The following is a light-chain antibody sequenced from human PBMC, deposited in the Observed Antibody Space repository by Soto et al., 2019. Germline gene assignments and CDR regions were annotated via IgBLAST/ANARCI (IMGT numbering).Light chain of an antibody. Sequence: QSALTQPASASGSPGQSVTISCSGSSSDVGAYNYVSWYQRHPGKAPKLMIYDVTNRPSGVSNRFSGSKSGDTASLTISGLQAEDEADYFCSSYTSSSTVVFGGGTKVTVL. CDR3: SSYTSSSTVV. V-gene: IGLV2-14*01. J-gene: IGLJ3*02. CDR2: DVT. CDR1: SSDVGAYNY.